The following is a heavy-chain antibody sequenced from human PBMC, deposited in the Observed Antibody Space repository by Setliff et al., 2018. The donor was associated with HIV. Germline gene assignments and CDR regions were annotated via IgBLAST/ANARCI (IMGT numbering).Heavy chain of an antibody. D-gene: IGHD3-22*01. J-gene: IGHJ4*02. Sequence: GESLKISCKGSGYSFTSYWINRVRQMPGKGLERMGRIDPSDSYTNYNPSFQGHVTISADKSISTAYLQWSSLKASDTAMYHCASHDYYDSSVYYYRFDYWGQGTLVTVSS. V-gene: IGHV5-10-1*01. CDR1: GYSFTSYW. CDR3: ASHDYYDSSVYYYRFDY. CDR2: IDPSDSYT.